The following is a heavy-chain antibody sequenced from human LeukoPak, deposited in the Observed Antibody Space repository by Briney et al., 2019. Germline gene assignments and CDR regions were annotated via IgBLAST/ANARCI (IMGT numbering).Heavy chain of an antibody. D-gene: IGHD3/OR15-3a*01. V-gene: IGHV3-48*01. Sequence: PGGSLRLSCAASGFIFGTYSMNWVRQAPGKGLEWVSYISSSSSTIYYADSVKGRFTISRDNAKNSLYLQMNSLRAEDTAIYYCVIERTGAFENWGQGTLVTVSS. CDR1: GFIFGTYS. CDR2: ISSSSSTI. J-gene: IGHJ4*02. CDR3: VIERTGAFEN.